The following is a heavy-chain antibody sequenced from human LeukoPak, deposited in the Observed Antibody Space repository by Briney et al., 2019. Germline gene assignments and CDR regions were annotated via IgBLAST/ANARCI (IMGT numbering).Heavy chain of an antibody. CDR3: AREGPRGNSQFDY. CDR2: IWYDGSNK. D-gene: IGHD2/OR15-2a*01. V-gene: IGHV3-33*01. J-gene: IGHJ4*02. Sequence: GGSLRLSCAASGFTFSNYGMHWVRQAPGKGLEWVALIWYDGSNKYYTDSVKGRLTISRDNSKDTLFLQMNSLRAEDTAVYYCAREGPRGNSQFDYWGQGTLVTVSS. CDR1: GFTFSNYG.